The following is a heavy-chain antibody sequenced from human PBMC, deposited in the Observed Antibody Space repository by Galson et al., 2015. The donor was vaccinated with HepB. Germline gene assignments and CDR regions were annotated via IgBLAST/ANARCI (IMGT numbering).Heavy chain of an antibody. CDR2: IKRDGTEK. CDR1: GFTFSNYW. CDR3: ARSLRLSYGLDV. V-gene: IGHV3-7*03. Sequence: SLRLSCAASGFTFSNYWMTWVRQAPGKGLEWVANIKRDGTEKYYVDSMKGRFTISRDNARNSLFLQMISLRDEDTAVYFCARSLRLSYGLDVWGQGTTVTVSS. J-gene: IGHJ6*02.